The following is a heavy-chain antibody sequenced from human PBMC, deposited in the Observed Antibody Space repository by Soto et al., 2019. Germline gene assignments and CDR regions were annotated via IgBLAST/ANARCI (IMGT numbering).Heavy chain of an antibody. CDR3: AKVPSYVVVVQNAEYFQH. CDR2: ISGSGGST. V-gene: IGHV3-23*01. CDR1: GFTFSSYA. D-gene: IGHD2-21*01. Sequence: PGGSLRLSCAASGFTFSSYAMSWVRQAPGKGLEWVSAISGSGGSTYYADSVKGRFTISRDNSKNTLYLQMNSLRAEDTAVYYCAKVPSYVVVVQNAEYFQHWGQGTLVTVSS. J-gene: IGHJ1*01.